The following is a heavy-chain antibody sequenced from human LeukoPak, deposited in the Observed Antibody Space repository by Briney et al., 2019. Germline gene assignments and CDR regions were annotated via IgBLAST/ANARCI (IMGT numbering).Heavy chain of an antibody. CDR2: ISYDGSNK. CDR1: GFTFSSYA. Sequence: GGSLRLSCAASGFTFSSYAMHWVRQAPGKGLEWVAVISYDGSNKYYADSVKGRFTISRDNSKNTLYLQMNSLRAEDTAVYYCARGGVTTGHPYYYGMDVWGQGTTVTVSS. D-gene: IGHD4-11*01. J-gene: IGHJ6*02. CDR3: ARGGVTTGHPYYYGMDV. V-gene: IGHV3-30-3*01.